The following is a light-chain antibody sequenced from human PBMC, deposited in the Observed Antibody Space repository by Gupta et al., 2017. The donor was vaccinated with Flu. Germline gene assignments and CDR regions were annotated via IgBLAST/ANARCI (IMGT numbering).Light chain of an antibody. CDR3: NSYTTSIVL. J-gene: IGLJ2*01. CDR1: SSDIGAYDY. V-gene: IGLV2-14*03. CDR2: DVS. Sequence: QSALTPPASVSGSPGQSITISCTGTSSDIGAYDYVSWYQQHPGKAPKLIIYDVSNRPSGVSNRFSGSKSGTTASLTISGLQAEDDSYYYCNSYTTSIVLFGGGTKLTVL.